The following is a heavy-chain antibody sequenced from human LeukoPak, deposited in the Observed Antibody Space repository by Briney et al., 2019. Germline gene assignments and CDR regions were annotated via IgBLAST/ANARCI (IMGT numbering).Heavy chain of an antibody. Sequence: ASVKVSCKASGGTFSSYAISWVRQAPGQGLEWMGGIIPIFGTANYAQKFQGRVTMTRDTSISTAYMELSRLRSDDTAVYYCARGYCSGGSCYWNYYYYYMDVWGKGTTVTISS. CDR3: ARGYCSGGSCYWNYYYYYMDV. J-gene: IGHJ6*03. CDR2: IIPIFGTA. CDR1: GGTFSSYA. D-gene: IGHD2-15*01. V-gene: IGHV1-69*05.